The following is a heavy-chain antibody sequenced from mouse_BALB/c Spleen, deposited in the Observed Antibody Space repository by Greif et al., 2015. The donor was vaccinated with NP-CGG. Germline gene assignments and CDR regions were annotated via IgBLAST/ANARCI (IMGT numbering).Heavy chain of an antibody. D-gene: IGHD2-4*01. V-gene: IGHV3-8*02. Sequence: EVKVEESGPSLVKPSQTLSLTCSVTGDSITSGYWNWIRKFPGNKLEYMGYISYSGSTYYNPSLKSRISITRDTSKNXYHLQLNSVTTEDAATYYCASMITTYYFDYWGQGTTLPVSS. CDR1: GDSITSGY. J-gene: IGHJ2*01. CDR3: ASMITTYYFDY. CDR2: ISYSGST.